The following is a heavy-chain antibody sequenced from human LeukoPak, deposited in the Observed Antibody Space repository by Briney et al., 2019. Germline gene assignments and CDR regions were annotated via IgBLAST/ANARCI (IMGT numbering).Heavy chain of an antibody. V-gene: IGHV3-23*01. CDR2: ISRSGGAT. D-gene: IGHD2-2*01. CDR3: AKHAGGHDLDSLDI. J-gene: IGHJ3*02. Sequence: GGSLRLSCAASGFTFDDYGMSWVRQAPGKGLEWVSSISRSGGATYYADSVKGRFTISRDNSRNTLSLHMNSLRVEDTAVYFCAKHAGGHDLDSLDIWGQGTMVTVSS. CDR1: GFTFDDYG.